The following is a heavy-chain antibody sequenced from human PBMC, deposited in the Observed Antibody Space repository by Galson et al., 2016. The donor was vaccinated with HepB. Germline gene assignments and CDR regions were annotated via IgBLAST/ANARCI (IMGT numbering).Heavy chain of an antibody. CDR3: ARLVGAQDY. Sequence: SVKVSCKASGYTFTDYYMHWVRQAPGQGLEWMGWINPNTGDTNYAQKFQGRVTMTRDTSISTAYMELTRLRSDDTAMFYCARLVGAQDYWGQGTLVTVSS. CDR2: INPNTGDT. D-gene: IGHD1-26*01. V-gene: IGHV1-2*02. J-gene: IGHJ4*02. CDR1: GYTFTDYY.